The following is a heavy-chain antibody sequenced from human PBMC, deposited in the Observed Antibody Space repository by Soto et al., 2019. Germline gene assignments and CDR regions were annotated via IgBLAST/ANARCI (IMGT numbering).Heavy chain of an antibody. J-gene: IGHJ6*02. CDR1: GYTFTSYA. D-gene: IGHD2-15*01. V-gene: IGHV1-3*01. Sequence: ASVKVSCKASGYTFTSYAMHWVRQAPGQRLEWMGWINAGNGNTKYSQKFQGRVTITRDTSASTAYMELSSLRSEDTAVYYCARTYCSGGSCYPALYYYYGMDVWGQGTTVTSP. CDR2: INAGNGNT. CDR3: ARTYCSGGSCYPALYYYYGMDV.